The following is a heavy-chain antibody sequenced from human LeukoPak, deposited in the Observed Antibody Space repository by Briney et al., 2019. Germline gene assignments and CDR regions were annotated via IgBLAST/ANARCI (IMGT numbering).Heavy chain of an antibody. J-gene: IGHJ4*02. CDR1: GGTFSSYA. CDR2: IITIFGIA. D-gene: IGHD3-22*01. CDR3: SRVQYYSSGYPYFDD. V-gene: IGHV1-69*04. Sequence: SVTVSCTATGGTFSSYAISWVRQAPGQGLEWMGRIITIFGIANYAQKFQGTVTITADNSTSTAYTELSSLRSEYTAVYYCSRVQYYSSGYPYFDDWGQGTLVTVSS.